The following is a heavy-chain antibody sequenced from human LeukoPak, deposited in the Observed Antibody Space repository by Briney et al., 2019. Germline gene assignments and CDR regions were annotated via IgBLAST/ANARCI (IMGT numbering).Heavy chain of an antibody. V-gene: IGHV3-23*01. J-gene: IGHJ4*02. D-gene: IGHD5-18*01. CDR2: ISGSGGST. CDR3: AKVRGYSYGSFDY. CDR1: GFTFSSYA. Sequence: GGSLRLSCAASGFTFSSYAMSWVRQAPGKGLEWVSAISGSGGSTYYADSVKGRFTISRDNAKNSLYLQMNSLRAEDTALYYCAKVRGYSYGSFDYWGQGTLVTVSS.